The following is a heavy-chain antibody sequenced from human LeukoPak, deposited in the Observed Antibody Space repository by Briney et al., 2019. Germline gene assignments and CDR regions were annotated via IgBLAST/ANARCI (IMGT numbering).Heavy chain of an antibody. CDR2: IYTSGST. V-gene: IGHV4-4*07. CDR3: ARDRDFWSGYHVDX. Sequence: SETLSLTCTVSGGSISSYYWSWIRQPAGKGLEWIGRIYTSGSTDYNPSLKSRVTMSVDTSKNQFSLKLSSVTAADTAVYYCARDRDFWSGYHVDXWGQGXLVTV. D-gene: IGHD3-3*01. J-gene: IGHJ4*02. CDR1: GGSISSYY.